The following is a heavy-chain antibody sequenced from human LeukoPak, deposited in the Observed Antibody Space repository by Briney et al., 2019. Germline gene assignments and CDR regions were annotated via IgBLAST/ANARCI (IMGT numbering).Heavy chain of an antibody. CDR3: ARGPSYYYYDSSGYYYG. V-gene: IGHV1-2*02. D-gene: IGHD3-22*01. J-gene: IGHJ4*02. Sequence: ASVKVSCEASGYTFTGYYMHWVRQAPGQGLEWMGWINPNSGGTNYAQKFQGRVTMTRDTSISTAYMELSRLRSDDTAVYYCARGPSYYYYDSSGYYYGWGQGTLVTVSS. CDR2: INPNSGGT. CDR1: GYTFTGYY.